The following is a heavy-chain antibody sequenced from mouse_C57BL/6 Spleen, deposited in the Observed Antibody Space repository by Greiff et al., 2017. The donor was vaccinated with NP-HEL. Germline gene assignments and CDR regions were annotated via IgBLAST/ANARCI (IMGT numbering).Heavy chain of an antibody. J-gene: IGHJ4*01. CDR2: ISDGGSYT. V-gene: IGHV5-4*03. D-gene: IGHD3-1*01. Sequence: EVHLVESGGGLVKPGGSLKLSCAASGFTFSSYAMSWVRQTPEKRLEWVATISDGGSYTYYPDNVKGRFTISRDNAKNNLYLQMSHLKSEDTAMYYCARRRSGDYAMDYWGQGTSVTVSS. CDR3: ARRRSGDYAMDY. CDR1: GFTFSSYA.